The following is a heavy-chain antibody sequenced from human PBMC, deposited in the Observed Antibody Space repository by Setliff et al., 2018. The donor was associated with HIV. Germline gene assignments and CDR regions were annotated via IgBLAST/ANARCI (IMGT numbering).Heavy chain of an antibody. J-gene: IGHJ6*02. D-gene: IGHD3-10*01. V-gene: IGHV4-39*07. CDR1: GGSISSSSYY. CDR2: IYTTERI. Sequence: PSETLSLTCTVSGGSISSSSYYWSWIRQTPGKGLEWIATIYTTERISYNPSLRSRVTISVETSQNLFSLRLRSVTAADTGVYYCARPGSSSYYYAMDVWGLGTTVTVSS. CDR3: ARPGSSSYYYAMDV.